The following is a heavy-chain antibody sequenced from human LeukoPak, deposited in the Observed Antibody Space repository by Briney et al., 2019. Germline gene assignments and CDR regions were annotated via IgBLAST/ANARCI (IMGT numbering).Heavy chain of an antibody. CDR3: ARTLIFGGSYSRYFDY. J-gene: IGHJ4*02. CDR1: GYTFTGYY. D-gene: IGHD1-26*01. CDR2: INPNSGGT. Sequence: ASVKVSCKASGYTFTGYYMHWVRQAPGQGLEWMGWINPNSGGTNYAQKFQGRVTMTRDTSISTAYMELSRLRSDDTAVYYCARTLIFGGSYSRYFDYWGQGTLVTVSS. V-gene: IGHV1-2*02.